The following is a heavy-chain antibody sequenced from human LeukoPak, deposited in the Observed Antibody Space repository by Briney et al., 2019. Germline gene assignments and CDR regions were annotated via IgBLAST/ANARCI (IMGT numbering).Heavy chain of an antibody. D-gene: IGHD3-10*01. CDR2: ISANSYHI. CDR1: GFSFSDQS. V-gene: IGHV3-21*01. Sequence: GGSLRLSCTSTGFSFSDQSMNWVRQAPGKGLEWVSSISANSYHIFYADSVKGRFTISRDNAKNSLYLQMNNLRAEDTAVYYCVGPDSQFDCWGQGTLVTVSS. J-gene: IGHJ4*02. CDR3: VGPDSQFDC.